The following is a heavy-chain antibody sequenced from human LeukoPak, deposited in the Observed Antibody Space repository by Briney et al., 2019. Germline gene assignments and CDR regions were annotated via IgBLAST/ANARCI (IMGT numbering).Heavy chain of an antibody. CDR2: IWYDGSNK. CDR3: ARGRIAAAGTHAFDI. CDR1: GFTFSSYG. D-gene: IGHD6-13*01. V-gene: IGHV3-33*01. J-gene: IGHJ3*02. Sequence: GGSLRLSCAASGFTFSSYGMHWVRQAPGKGLEWVAVIWYDGSNKYYADSVKGRFTISRDNSKNTPYLQMSSLRAEDTAVYYCARGRIAAAGTHAFDIWGQGTMVTVSS.